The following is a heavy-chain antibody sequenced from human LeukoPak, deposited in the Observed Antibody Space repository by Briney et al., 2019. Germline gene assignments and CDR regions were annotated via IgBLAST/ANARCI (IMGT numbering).Heavy chain of an antibody. CDR2: IKNDGSSI. V-gene: IGHV3-74*01. Sequence: GGSLRLSCAASGFTFYKNWMPWVRQAPGKGLEWVSYIKNDGSSINYADSVKGRFIISRDNAKNTRYLQMSSLTVEDTGVYYCTRDREHAFDIWGQGTKVTVSS. CDR1: GFTFYKNW. J-gene: IGHJ3*02. D-gene: IGHD5-24*01. CDR3: TRDREHAFDI.